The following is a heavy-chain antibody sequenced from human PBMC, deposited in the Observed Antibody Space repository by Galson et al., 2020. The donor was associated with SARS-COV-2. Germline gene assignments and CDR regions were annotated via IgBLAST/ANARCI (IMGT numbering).Heavy chain of an antibody. CDR3: ARLRYYDVLTGYIVDV. CDR1: GYTFTDYY. V-gene: IGHV1-2*02. Sequence: ASVKVSCKASGYTFTDYYIHWVRQAPGQGLEWMGWINPKSGGTNYAQKLEGRVTMTRDTSINTAYMELSRLRADDTAVYYCARLRYYDVLTGYIVDVGGQGTMVTVSS. D-gene: IGHD3-9*01. J-gene: IGHJ6*02. CDR2: INPKSGGT.